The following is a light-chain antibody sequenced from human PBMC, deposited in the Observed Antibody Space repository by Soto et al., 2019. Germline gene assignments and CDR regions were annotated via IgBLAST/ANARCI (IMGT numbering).Light chain of an antibody. CDR1: QSVSSSY. J-gene: IGKJ5*01. V-gene: IGKV3D-15*01. Sequence: EIRLTQSPGTLSLSPGERATLSCRASQSVSSSYLAWYQQKPGQAPRLLIYGASNRASGVPARFSGSGSGTEFTLAISNLQSEDFAVYYCHQYNKWPPITFGQGTRLEI. CDR2: GAS. CDR3: HQYNKWPPIT.